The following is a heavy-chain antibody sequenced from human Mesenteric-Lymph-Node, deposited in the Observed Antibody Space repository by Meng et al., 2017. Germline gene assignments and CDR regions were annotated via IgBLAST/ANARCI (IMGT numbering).Heavy chain of an antibody. CDR3: ARDREPIVGTSLFDY. V-gene: IGHV1-46*01. J-gene: IGHJ4*02. CDR2: INPGGDYT. Sequence: ASVKVSCKASGYTFTSYYIHWVRQAPGQGLEWMGIINPGGDYTNYAQNFQGRVTMTTDTSTNTVYMELSSLRFEDTAVYHCARDREPIVGTSLFDYWGQGTLVTVSS. CDR1: GYTFTSYY. D-gene: IGHD2-21*01.